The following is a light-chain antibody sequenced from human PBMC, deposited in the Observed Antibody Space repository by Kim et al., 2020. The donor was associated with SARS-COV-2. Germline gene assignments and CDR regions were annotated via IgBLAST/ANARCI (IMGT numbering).Light chain of an antibody. J-gene: IGLJ2*01. Sequence: PGGTVTLTCGSSTGDVTSGHYSYWFQQKPGQAPRTLIYHTSNKRSWTPARFSGSLLGGKAALTLSGAQPEDEAEYYCLLSYGGSRVFGGGTQLTVL. V-gene: IGLV7-46*01. CDR2: HTS. CDR1: TGDVTSGHY. CDR3: LLSYGGSRV.